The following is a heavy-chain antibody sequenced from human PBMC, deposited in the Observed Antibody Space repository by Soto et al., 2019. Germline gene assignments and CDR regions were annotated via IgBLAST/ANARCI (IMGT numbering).Heavy chain of an antibody. CDR2: IKEDGSEK. CDR3: ARADYYGSGGDY. V-gene: IGHV3-7*01. CDR1: GFTFSSYW. Sequence: GGSLRLSCAASGFTFSSYWMSWVRQAPGKGLEWVANIKEDGSEKYYVDSVKGRFTISRDHAENSLYLQMNSLRAEDTAVYYCARADYYGSGGDYWGQGTLVTVSS. J-gene: IGHJ4*02. D-gene: IGHD3-10*01.